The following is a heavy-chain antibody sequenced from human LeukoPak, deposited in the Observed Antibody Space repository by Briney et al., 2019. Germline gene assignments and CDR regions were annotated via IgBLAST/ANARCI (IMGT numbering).Heavy chain of an antibody. D-gene: IGHD3-22*01. CDR2: VNLQGST. V-gene: IGHV4-4*02. CDR1: GGSITQTNY. CDR3: ARDILLYDSSGYGYFDY. Sequence: PSETLSLTCDVSGGSITQTNYWTWVRQPPGKGLEWIGEVNLQGSTNYNPSLMRRVAISVDTSANHVSLQLTSVTAADTAVYYCARDILLYDSSGYGYFDYWGQGTLVTVSS. J-gene: IGHJ4*02.